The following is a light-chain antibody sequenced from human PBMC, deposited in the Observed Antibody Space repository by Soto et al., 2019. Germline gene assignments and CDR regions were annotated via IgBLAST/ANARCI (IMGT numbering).Light chain of an antibody. CDR3: QQYGSSPQT. CDR1: QSISTY. V-gene: IGKV3-20*01. J-gene: IGKJ2*01. CDR2: AAS. Sequence: EVVLTQSPGTLSLSPGERATLSCRAGQSISTYLAWYQQKPGQPPRLVIYAASSRATGIPDRFSGSGSGTDFTLTISRLEPEDFAVYYCQQYGSSPQTFGQGTKLEIK.